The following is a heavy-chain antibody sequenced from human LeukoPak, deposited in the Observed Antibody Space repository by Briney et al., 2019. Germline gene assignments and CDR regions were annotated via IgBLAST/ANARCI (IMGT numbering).Heavy chain of an antibody. Sequence: ASVKVSCKASGYTVTSYYMHWVRQAPGQGLEWMAIVNPSGSSSYAQKFQGRATLTRATSTNAVYMELSGLRSEATAVYYCASVYRYGMDVWGQGTTVVVSS. CDR1: GYTVTSYY. CDR2: VNPSGSS. V-gene: IGHV1-46*01. CDR3: ASVYRYGMDV. D-gene: IGHD4-11*01. J-gene: IGHJ6*02.